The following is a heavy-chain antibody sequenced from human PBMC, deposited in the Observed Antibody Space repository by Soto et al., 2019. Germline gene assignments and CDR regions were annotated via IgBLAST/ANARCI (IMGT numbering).Heavy chain of an antibody. D-gene: IGHD6-13*01. J-gene: IGHJ4*02. V-gene: IGHV5-51*01. CDR1: GYSFSSYW. Sequence: GESLKISCKASGYSFSSYWIGWVRQLPGKGLEWMGIIYPSGSDTRYSPSFRGQVIISADRSISTAYLQWTSLKASDTGTYYCARRVGSSWRYFDSWGQGTLVTVSS. CDR3: ARRVGSSWRYFDS. CDR2: IYPSGSDT.